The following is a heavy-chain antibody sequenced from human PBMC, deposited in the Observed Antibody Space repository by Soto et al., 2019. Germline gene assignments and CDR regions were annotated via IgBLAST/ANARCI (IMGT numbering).Heavy chain of an antibody. CDR2: ISSSSSYI. CDR3: ARALEYSSGWDFDY. J-gene: IGHJ4*02. Sequence: EVQLVESGGGLVKPGGSLRLSCAASGFTFSSYSMNWVRQAPGKGLEWVSSISSSSSYIYYADSVKGRFTISRDNAKNSRYLQMNSLRAEDTAVYYCARALEYSSGWDFDYWGQGNLVTVSS. CDR1: GFTFSSYS. V-gene: IGHV3-21*01. D-gene: IGHD6-19*01.